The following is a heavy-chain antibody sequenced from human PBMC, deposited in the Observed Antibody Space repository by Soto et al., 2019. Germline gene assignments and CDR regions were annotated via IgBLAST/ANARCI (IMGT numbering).Heavy chain of an antibody. D-gene: IGHD2-2*01. V-gene: IGHV3-30-3*01. CDR3: ERGYVISISCYLTYFDY. CDR1: GFTFSSYA. J-gene: IGHJ4*02. Sequence: EGSLRLSCAASGFTFSSYAMHWVRQAPGKGLEWVAVIPYDGSNKYYADSVKGRFTISRDNSKNTLYLQMNSLRAEDTAVFYCERGYVISISCYLTYFDYWCQGTLVNVSS. CDR2: IPYDGSNK.